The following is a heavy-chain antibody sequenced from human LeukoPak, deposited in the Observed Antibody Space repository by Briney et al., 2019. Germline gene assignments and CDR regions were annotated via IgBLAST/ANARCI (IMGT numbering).Heavy chain of an antibody. CDR3: ARLVDCSGGSCSFVFDY. CDR2: IYPGDSDT. CDR1: GYSFTSYW. J-gene: IGHJ4*02. D-gene: IGHD2-15*01. Sequence: GEPLKISCKGSGYSFTSYWIGWVRQMPGKGLEWMGIIYPGDSDTRYSPSFQGQVTISADKSISTAYLQWSSLKASDTAMYYCARLVDCSGGSCSFVFDYWGQGTLVTVSS. V-gene: IGHV5-51*01.